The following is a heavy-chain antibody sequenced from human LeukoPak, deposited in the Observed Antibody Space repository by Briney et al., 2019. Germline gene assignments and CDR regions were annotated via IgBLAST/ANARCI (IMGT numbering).Heavy chain of an antibody. CDR3: AKDLSAMVSYYYYYGMDV. CDR2: ISYDGSNK. Sequence: GGSLRLSCAASGFTFSSYGMHWVRQAPGKGLEWVAVISYDGSNKYYADSVKGRFTISRGNSKNTLYLQMNSLRAEDTAVYYCAKDLSAMVSYYYYYGMDVWGQGTTVTVSS. D-gene: IGHD5-18*01. CDR1: GFTFSSYG. J-gene: IGHJ6*02. V-gene: IGHV3-30*18.